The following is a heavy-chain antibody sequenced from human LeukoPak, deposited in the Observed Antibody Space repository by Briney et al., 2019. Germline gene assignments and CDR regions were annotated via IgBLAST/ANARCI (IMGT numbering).Heavy chain of an antibody. CDR2: IHPGDSDT. CDR1: GYSFTSYW. V-gene: IGHV5-51*01. CDR3: ARHGDGYNPGPDY. Sequence: GESLKISCKGSGYSFTSYWIGWVRQMPGKGLEWMGIIHPGDSDTRYSPSFQGQVTISADKSISTAYLQWSSLRVSDTAMYYCARHGDGYNPGPDYWGQGTLVTVSS. D-gene: IGHD5-24*01. J-gene: IGHJ4*02.